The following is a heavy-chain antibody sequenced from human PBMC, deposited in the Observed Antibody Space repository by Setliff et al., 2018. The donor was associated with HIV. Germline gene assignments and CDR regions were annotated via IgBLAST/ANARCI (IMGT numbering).Heavy chain of an antibody. V-gene: IGHV3-21*01. J-gene: IGHJ5*02. CDR3: ARGVVVAAHNWFDP. CDR2: ISSSSSYI. Sequence: GGSLRLSCAASGFTFSSYSMNWVRQAPGKGLEWVSSISSSSSYIYYADSVKGRFTISRDNAKNSLYLQMNSLRAEDTAVYYCARGVVVAAHNWFDPWGQGTLVTVSS. D-gene: IGHD2-15*01. CDR1: GFTFSSYS.